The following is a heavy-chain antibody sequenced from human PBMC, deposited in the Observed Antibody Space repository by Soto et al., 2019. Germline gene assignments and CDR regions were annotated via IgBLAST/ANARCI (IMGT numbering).Heavy chain of an antibody. J-gene: IGHJ4*02. D-gene: IGHD3-9*01. Sequence: QLMESGGGLVQPGGSLRLSCAASGFIFSGYAMSWVRQAPGRGLEWVSAISGNGRSLYYVDSMKGRFTISRDNPRNTLYLQMNSLSAEDTAVYYCAKRPETGFSPFDYWGQGILVTVSS. V-gene: IGHV3-23*01. CDR2: ISGNGRSL. CDR3: AKRPETGFSPFDY. CDR1: GFIFSGYA.